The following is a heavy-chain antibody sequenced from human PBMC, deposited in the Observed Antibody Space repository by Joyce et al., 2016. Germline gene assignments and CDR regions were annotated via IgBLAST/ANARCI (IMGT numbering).Heavy chain of an antibody. Sequence: EVQLVESGGGLVQPGGSLRLSCAASGFIFNASDMHWVRQATGKGLEWVSAIVTAGDSYYPGSVGGRFTISRENATNSLYLQINSLTAGDTAVYYCARGYSYGFDYWGQGALVTVSS. V-gene: IGHV3-13*01. CDR1: GFIFNASD. CDR2: IVTAGDS. J-gene: IGHJ4*02. D-gene: IGHD5-18*01. CDR3: ARGYSYGFDY.